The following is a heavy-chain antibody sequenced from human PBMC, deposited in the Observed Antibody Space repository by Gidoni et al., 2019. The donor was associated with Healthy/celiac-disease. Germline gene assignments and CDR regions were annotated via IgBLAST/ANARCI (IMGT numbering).Heavy chain of an antibody. D-gene: IGHD2-2*01. J-gene: IGHJ6*02. Sequence: QVQLVQSGAEVKKPGASVKVSCKASGYTFTSSGISRVRQAPGQGLEWMGWISAYNGNTNYAQKLQGRVTMTTDTSTSTAYMELRSLRSDDTAVYYCARDGRYCSSTSCIAGYYGMDVWGQGTTVTVSS. CDR3: ARDGRYCSSTSCIAGYYGMDV. V-gene: IGHV1-18*01. CDR1: GYTFTSSG. CDR2: ISAYNGNT.